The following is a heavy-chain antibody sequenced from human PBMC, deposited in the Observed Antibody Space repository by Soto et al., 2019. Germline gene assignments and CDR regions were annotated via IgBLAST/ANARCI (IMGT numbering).Heavy chain of an antibody. CDR1: GFTVSSNY. D-gene: IGHD3-22*01. CDR3: VREKVTMIVGFYYFDY. CDR2: IYAGGNT. Sequence: TGGSLRLSCAASGFTVSSNYMSWVRQAPGKGLEWVSVIYAGGNTHYADSVEGRFTISRDNSNNMLYLQMNSLRAEDTAVYYCVREKVTMIVGFYYFDYWGQGTRVTAPQ. J-gene: IGHJ4*02. V-gene: IGHV3-66*01.